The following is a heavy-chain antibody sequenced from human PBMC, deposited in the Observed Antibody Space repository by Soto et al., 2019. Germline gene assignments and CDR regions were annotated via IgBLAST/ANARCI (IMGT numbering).Heavy chain of an antibody. D-gene: IGHD3-9*01. CDR2: IWHDGSEK. CDR3: VKDGNDWPLDY. Sequence: VGSLRLSCAASGFSFSNFGMHWVRQAPGKGLEWVAIIWHDGSEKYHADPVKGRFTISRDNAKNTLFLQMNSLRAEDTAMYYCVKDGNDWPLDYWGQGTLVTVSS. J-gene: IGHJ4*02. CDR1: GFSFSNFG. V-gene: IGHV3-33*03.